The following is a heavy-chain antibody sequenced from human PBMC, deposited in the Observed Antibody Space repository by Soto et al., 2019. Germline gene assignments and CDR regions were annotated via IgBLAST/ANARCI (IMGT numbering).Heavy chain of an antibody. CDR2: ISGSGSNI. J-gene: IGHJ4*01. V-gene: IGHV3-11*01. Sequence: QVQLVESGGALVKPGGSLRLSCAASGFTFSHYYMTWIRQAPGKGLEWVSYISGSGSNIYYADSVKGRFTISRDNAKNSLSLQMNSLRDEDTAVYFCAREVRGFCAGPSCYGVDYWGRGTPVTVSS. CDR3: AREVRGFCAGPSCYGVDY. D-gene: IGHD2-15*01. CDR1: GFTFSHYY.